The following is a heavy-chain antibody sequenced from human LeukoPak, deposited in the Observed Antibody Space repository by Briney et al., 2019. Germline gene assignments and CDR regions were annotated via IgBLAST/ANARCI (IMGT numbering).Heavy chain of an antibody. CDR1: GFTFSSYA. V-gene: IGHV3-23*01. CDR2: ISGSGGST. Sequence: GGSLRLSCEASGFTFSSYAMSWVRQAPGKGLEWVSAISGSGGSTYYADSVKGRFTISRDNSKNTLYLQMNSLRAEDTAAYYCANQRWLHSNFDSWGQGTLVTVSS. D-gene: IGHD5-24*01. CDR3: ANQRWLHSNFDS. J-gene: IGHJ4*02.